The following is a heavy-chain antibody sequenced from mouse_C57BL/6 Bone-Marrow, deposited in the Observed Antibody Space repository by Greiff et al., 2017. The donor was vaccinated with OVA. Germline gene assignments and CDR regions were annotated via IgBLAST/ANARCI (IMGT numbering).Heavy chain of an antibody. V-gene: IGHV1-61*01. D-gene: IGHD2-3*01. Sequence: VKLQQPGAELVRPGSSVKLSCKASGYTFTSYWMDWVKQRPGQGLEWIGNIYPSDSETHYNQKFKDKATLTVDKSSSTAYMQLSSLTSEDSAVYYCARWDGSYYYAMDYWGQGTAVTVSS. CDR1: GYTFTSYW. CDR3: ARWDGSYYYAMDY. J-gene: IGHJ4*01. CDR2: IYPSDSET.